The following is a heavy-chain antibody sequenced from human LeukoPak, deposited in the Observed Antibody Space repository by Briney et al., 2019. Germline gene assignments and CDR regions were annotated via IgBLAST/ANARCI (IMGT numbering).Heavy chain of an antibody. CDR3: AKMDWGLDDAFDI. CDR2: IRSDGSNK. V-gene: IGHV3-30*02. D-gene: IGHD3-16*01. J-gene: IGHJ3*02. Sequence: GGSLRLSCAASGFTFSSYAMHWVRQAPGKGLEWVAFIRSDGSNKYYADSVRGRFTISRDNSKNTLYLQMNSLRAEDTAVYYCAKMDWGLDDAFDIWGQGTMVTVSS. CDR1: GFTFSSYA.